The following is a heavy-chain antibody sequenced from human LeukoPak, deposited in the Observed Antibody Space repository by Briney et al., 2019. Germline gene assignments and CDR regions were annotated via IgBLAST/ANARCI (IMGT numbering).Heavy chain of an antibody. CDR3: TREDDNSYDAFDI. J-gene: IGHJ3*02. CDR2: INPYSGAT. V-gene: IGHV1-2*02. Sequence: ASVKVSCKASGYTFTGSYMHWVRQAPGQGLEWMGWINPYSGATNYAQKFQGRITMTRDTSISTAYMELSRLRSDDTAVYYCTREDDNSYDAFDIWSQGTMVTVPS. D-gene: IGHD1-1*01. CDR1: GYTFTGSY.